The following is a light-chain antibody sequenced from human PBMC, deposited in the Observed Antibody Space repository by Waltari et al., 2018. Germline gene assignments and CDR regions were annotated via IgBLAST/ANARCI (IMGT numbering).Light chain of an antibody. V-gene: IGKV4-1*01. CDR3: QQYYSIPYT. CDR2: WAS. Sequence: DIVMTQSPDSLAVSLGERATTNGKSSQSVLYSSNNKNYLAWYQQKPGQPPKLLIYWASTRESGVPDRFSGSGSGTDFTLTISSLQAEDVAVYYCQQYYSIPYTFGQGTKLEIK. J-gene: IGKJ2*01. CDR1: QSVLYSSNNKNY.